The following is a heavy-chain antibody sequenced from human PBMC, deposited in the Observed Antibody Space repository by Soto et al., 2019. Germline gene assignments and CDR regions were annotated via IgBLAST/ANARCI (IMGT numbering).Heavy chain of an antibody. V-gene: IGHV4-39*01. CDR2: IYYSGST. CDR1: GGSISSSSYY. CDR3: ARQMGYCSGGSCYSYFDL. Sequence: PSETLSLTCTVSGGSISSSSYYWGWIRQPPGKGLEWIGSIYYSGSTYYNPSLKSRVTISVDTSKNQFSLKLSSVTAADTAVYYCARQMGYCSGGSCYSYFDLWGRGTLVTVS. J-gene: IGHJ2*01. D-gene: IGHD2-15*01.